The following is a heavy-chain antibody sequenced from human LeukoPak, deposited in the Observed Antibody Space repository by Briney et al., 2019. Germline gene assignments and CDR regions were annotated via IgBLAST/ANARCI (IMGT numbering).Heavy chain of an antibody. Sequence: GESLKISCQGSGYTFTTSWIGWVRQLPGEGLEWMAIIYAGDSDTKYSPSFQGQVSISTDRSISTAYLQWSSLKASDTAMYYCARHACRGGNCYSVDYWGQGTLVTVSS. CDR2: IYAGDSDT. CDR1: GYTFTTSW. V-gene: IGHV5-51*01. J-gene: IGHJ4*02. D-gene: IGHD2-15*01. CDR3: ARHACRGGNCYSVDY.